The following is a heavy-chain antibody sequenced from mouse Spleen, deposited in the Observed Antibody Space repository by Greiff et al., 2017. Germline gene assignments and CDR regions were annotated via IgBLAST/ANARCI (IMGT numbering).Heavy chain of an antibody. CDR1: GYAFSSSW. CDR2: IYPGDGDT. Sequence: QVQLKESGPELVKPGASVKISCKASGYAFSSSWMNWVKQRPGKGLEWIGRIYPGDGDTNYNGKFKGKATLTADKSSSTAYMQLSSLTSEDSAVYFCARSGSSGYYFDYWGQSTTLTVAS. CDR3: ARSGSSGYYFDY. D-gene: IGHD3-2*02. V-gene: IGHV1-82*01. J-gene: IGHJ2*01.